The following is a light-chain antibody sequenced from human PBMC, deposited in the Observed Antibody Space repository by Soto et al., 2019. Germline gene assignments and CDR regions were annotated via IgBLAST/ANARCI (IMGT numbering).Light chain of an antibody. Sequence: DIQMTQSPSTLSASVGDRVTITCRASQSISNWLAWYQQKPGKAPKLLIYKASSLESGVPSGFSGSGSGTEFTLTISSLQPDDFATYYCQQYNIYYTFGQGTKLEIK. J-gene: IGKJ2*01. V-gene: IGKV1-5*03. CDR3: QQYNIYYT. CDR2: KAS. CDR1: QSISNW.